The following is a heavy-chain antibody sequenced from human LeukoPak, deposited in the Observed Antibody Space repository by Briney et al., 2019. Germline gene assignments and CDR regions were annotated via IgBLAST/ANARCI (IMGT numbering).Heavy chain of an antibody. Sequence: SQTLSLTCTVSGGSISNGGYYWSWIRQHPGKGLEWIGYIYDSGTAYYSPALQSRVTISVDTSDNKFSLKLRSLTAADTAVYYCARGGDRRGFDYWGQGTLVTVSS. CDR3: ARGGDRRGFDY. J-gene: IGHJ4*02. CDR1: GGSISNGGYY. V-gene: IGHV4-31*03. D-gene: IGHD1-14*01. CDR2: IYDSGTA.